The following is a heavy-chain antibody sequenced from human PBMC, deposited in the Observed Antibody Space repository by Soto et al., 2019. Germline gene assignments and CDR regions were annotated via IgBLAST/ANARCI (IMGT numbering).Heavy chain of an antibody. CDR2: VNPNNGVT. V-gene: IGHV1-2*02. D-gene: IGHD3-9*01. CDR1: GYTCTGFY. CDR3: TTLRYDP. Sequence: QVQLVQSGAEVKKPGASVKVSCKASGYTCTGFYMNWVRQAPGQGLEWMGWVNPNNGVTKYAQKFQDRVTMTRDTSINTAYMELSRLTSDDTAVYYCTTLRYDPWGQGTLVTVST. J-gene: IGHJ5*02.